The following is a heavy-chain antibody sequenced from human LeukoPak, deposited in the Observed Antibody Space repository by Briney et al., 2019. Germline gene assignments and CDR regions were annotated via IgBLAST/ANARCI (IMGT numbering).Heavy chain of an antibody. CDR2: ISGSGGST. Sequence: GGSLRLSCAASGFTFSSYGMSWVRQAPGKGLEWVSAISGSGGSTCYADSVKGRFTISRDNSKNTLYLQMNSLRAEDTAVYYCAKTRYYGSGSYTYFDYWGQGTLVTVSS. CDR1: GFTFSSYG. CDR3: AKTRYYGSGSYTYFDY. V-gene: IGHV3-23*01. D-gene: IGHD3-10*01. J-gene: IGHJ4*02.